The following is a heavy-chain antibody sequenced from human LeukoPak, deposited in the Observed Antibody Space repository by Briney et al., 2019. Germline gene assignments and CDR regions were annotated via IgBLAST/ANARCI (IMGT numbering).Heavy chain of an antibody. CDR3: ARFSPPDYYYYYYMDV. CDR1: GGSISSYY. J-gene: IGHJ6*03. CDR2: IYYSGST. Sequence: PSETLSLTCTVPGGSISSYYWSWIRQPPGKGLEWIGYIYYSGSTNYNPSLKSRVTISVDTSKNQFSLKLSSVTAADTAVYYCARFSPPDYYYYYYMDVWGKGTTVTVSS. V-gene: IGHV4-59*01.